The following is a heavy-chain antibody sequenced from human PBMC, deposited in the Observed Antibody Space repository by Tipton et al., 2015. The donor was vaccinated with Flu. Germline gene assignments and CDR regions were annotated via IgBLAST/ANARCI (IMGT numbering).Heavy chain of an antibody. CDR3: AKVKFGWVKS. CDR1: GGPITSSSYY. V-gene: IGHV4-39*07. CDR2: IYYTGYR. J-gene: IGHJ5*02. Sequence: GLVKPSETLSLTCSVSGGPITSSSYYWGWIRQPPGRPLEWVGSIYYTGYRYDNPSLKSRLAMSIDTSQSQFSLRLSSMTAADTAVYYCAKVKFGWVKSWAQGTLVTVSS. D-gene: IGHD6-19*01.